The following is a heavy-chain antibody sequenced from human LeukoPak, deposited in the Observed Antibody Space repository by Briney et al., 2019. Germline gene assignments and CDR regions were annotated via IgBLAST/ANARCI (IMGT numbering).Heavy chain of an antibody. V-gene: IGHV1-69*13. CDR2: IIPIFGTA. CDR3: ARVDGAGCTNGVCYKGHYYYYYGMEV. Sequence: SVTVSCKASGGTFSSYAISWVRQAPGQGLEWMGGIIPIFGTANYAQKFQGRVTITADESTSTAYMELSSLRSEDTAVYYCARVDGAGCTNGVCYKGHYYYYYGMEVGGQGTTVTVAS. CDR1: GGTFSSYA. D-gene: IGHD2-8*01. J-gene: IGHJ6*02.